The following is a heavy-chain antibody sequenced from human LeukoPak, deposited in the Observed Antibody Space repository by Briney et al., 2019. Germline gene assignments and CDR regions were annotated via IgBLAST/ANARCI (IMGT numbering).Heavy chain of an antibody. CDR2: IYSGGST. J-gene: IGHJ4*02. CDR1: GFIVSDNY. V-gene: IGHV3-53*01. Sequence: GGSLRLSCAASGFIVSDNYMSWVRQAPGQGLEWVSVIYSGGSTYYADSVKGRFTISRDDSKNTLHLQMNSLRAEDTAVYYCARYYYDSSGYPYYFDYWGQGTLVTVSS. D-gene: IGHD3-22*01. CDR3: ARYYYDSSGYPYYFDY.